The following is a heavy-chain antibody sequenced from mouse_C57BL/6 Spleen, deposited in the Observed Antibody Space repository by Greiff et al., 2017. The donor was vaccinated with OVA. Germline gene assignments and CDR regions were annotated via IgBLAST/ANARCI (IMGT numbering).Heavy chain of an antibody. V-gene: IGHV1-59*01. CDR2: IDPSDSYT. CDR3: ARYMYYYGSIDY. D-gene: IGHD1-1*01. CDR1: GYTFTSYW. J-gene: IGHJ2*01. Sequence: QVQLQQPGAELVRPGTSVKLSCKASGYTFTSYWMHWVKQRPGQGLEWIGVIDPSDSYTKYNQKFKGKATLTVDTSSSTAYMQLSSLTSEDSAVYYCARYMYYYGSIDYWGQGTTLTVSS.